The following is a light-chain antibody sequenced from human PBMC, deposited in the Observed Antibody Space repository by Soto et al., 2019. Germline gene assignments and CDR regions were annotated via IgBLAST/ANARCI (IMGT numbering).Light chain of an antibody. V-gene: IGKV1-33*01. CDR1: QDIKHY. CDR3: QQYDNLPIT. CDR2: DTS. Sequence: DIQMYQSPSSLSASVGDRITITCQARQDIKHYLNWYHQKPGKAPNLLIFDTSVLETGVPSRFSGSGSGTDFTFTISSLQPEDIATYYCQQYDNLPITFGQGTRLEI. J-gene: IGKJ5*01.